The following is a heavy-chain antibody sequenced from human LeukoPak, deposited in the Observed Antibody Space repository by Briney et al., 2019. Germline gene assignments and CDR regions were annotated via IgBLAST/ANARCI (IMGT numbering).Heavy chain of an antibody. CDR1: GNNFTDYY. V-gene: IGHV1-2*02. CDR2: INPYSGGI. D-gene: IGHD2-8*01. J-gene: IGHJ4*02. CDR3: AREVTKFDY. Sequence: ASVKVSCKASGNNFTDYYIYWVRQAPGQGLEWMGWINPYSGGINYGRKFQGRVTMTRDTSINTAYMDLSSLRSDDTAVYYCAREVTKFDYWGQGTLVTVSS.